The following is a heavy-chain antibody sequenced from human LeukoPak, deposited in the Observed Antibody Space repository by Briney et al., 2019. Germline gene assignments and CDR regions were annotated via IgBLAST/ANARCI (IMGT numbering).Heavy chain of an antibody. CDR3: ARPSEVAGPLSFAL. CDR1: GGSISSISNY. CDR2: IYSRGTT. D-gene: IGHD6-19*01. J-gene: IGHJ4*02. V-gene: IGHV4-39*01. Sequence: SETLSLTCTVSGGSISSISNYWGWLRQPPGQGLEWIGSIYSRGTTYYNPSLRSRVTISIDTSKNQFSLRLNSVTASDTAVYYCARPSEVAGPLSFALWGEGIRDTVS.